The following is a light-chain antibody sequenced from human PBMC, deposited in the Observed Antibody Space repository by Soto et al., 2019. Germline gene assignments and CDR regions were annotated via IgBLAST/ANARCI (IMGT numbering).Light chain of an antibody. CDR1: QSVNSH. V-gene: IGKV3-15*01. CDR3: QQYNNWPRT. CDR2: DAS. Sequence: EIVMTQSPATLSVFPGERATLSCRASQSVNSHLAWYQQKPGQAPRLLIYDASTRATGIPARFSGSGSGTEFTLTINSLQSEDFAVYYCQQYNNWPRTFGQGTKVDIK. J-gene: IGKJ1*01.